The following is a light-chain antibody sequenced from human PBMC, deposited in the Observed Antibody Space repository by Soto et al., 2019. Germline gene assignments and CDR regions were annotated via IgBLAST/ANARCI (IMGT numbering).Light chain of an antibody. J-gene: IGKJ4*01. CDR3: QQYNSWPLT. Sequence: EIVLTQSPGTLSLSPGERATLSCRASQSVRDSYLAWYQQKPGQAPSLLIYDTSTRATGIPDRFIGSGSGTDFALTISRVEPEDFAMYFCQQYNSWPLTFGGGTKVEIK. CDR2: DTS. V-gene: IGKV3-20*01. CDR1: QSVRDSY.